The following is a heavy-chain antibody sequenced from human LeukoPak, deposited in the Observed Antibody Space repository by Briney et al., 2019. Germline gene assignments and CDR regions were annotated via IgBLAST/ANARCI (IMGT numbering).Heavy chain of an antibody. J-gene: IGHJ4*02. CDR1: GYTFTGYY. D-gene: IGHD3-10*01. CDR3: ARLWFGESSSDY. CDR2: INPNSGGT. Sequence: GASVKVSCKASGYTFTGYYMHWVRQAPGQGLEWMGWINPNSGGTNYAQKFQGRVTMTRDTPISTAYMELSRLRSDDTAVYYCARLWFGESSSDYWGQGTLVTVSS. V-gene: IGHV1-2*02.